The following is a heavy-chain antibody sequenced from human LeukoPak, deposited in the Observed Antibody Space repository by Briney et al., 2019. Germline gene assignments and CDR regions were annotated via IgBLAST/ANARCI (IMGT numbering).Heavy chain of an antibody. J-gene: IGHJ2*01. CDR1: GGSISSYY. V-gene: IGHV4-59*01. CDR2: IYYSGST. CDR3: ARSFLGDWYFDL. Sequence: TSETLSLTCTVSGGSISSYYWSWIRQPPGVGLEWIGYIYYSGSTNYNPSLKNRVTISVDTSKDQFSLRLTSVTAADTAMYYCARSFLGDWYFDLWGRGTLVTVSS. D-gene: IGHD1-26*01.